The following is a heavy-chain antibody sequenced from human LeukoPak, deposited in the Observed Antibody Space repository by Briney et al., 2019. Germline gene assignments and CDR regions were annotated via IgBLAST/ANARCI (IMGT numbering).Heavy chain of an antibody. CDR2: ISYIGST. J-gene: IGHJ3*02. Sequence: PSETLSLTCAVSDDSFSSHYWTWIRQPPGKGLEWIGYISYIGSTNYNPSLKSRVNISIDTSKNQFSLKLRSVTAADTAVYYWARDLVTVTKGFDIWGQGTMVSVSS. D-gene: IGHD4-17*01. CDR1: DDSFSSHY. V-gene: IGHV4-59*11. CDR3: ARDLVTVTKGFDI.